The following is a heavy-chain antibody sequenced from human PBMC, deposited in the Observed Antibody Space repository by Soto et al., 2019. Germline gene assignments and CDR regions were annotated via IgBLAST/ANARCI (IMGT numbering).Heavy chain of an antibody. D-gene: IGHD3-9*01. CDR3: ARDFLSGPFETYYHTLNGYTRLQYYYGMDV. CDR1: GFTFSSYA. J-gene: IGHJ6*02. V-gene: IGHV3-30-3*01. Sequence: PGGSLRLSCAASGFTFSSYAMHWVRQAPGKGLEWVAVISYDGSNKYYADSVKGRFTISRDNSKNTLYLQMNSLRAEDTAVYYCARDFLSGPFETYYHTLNGYTRLQYYYGMDVWGQGTTVTVSS. CDR2: ISYDGSNK.